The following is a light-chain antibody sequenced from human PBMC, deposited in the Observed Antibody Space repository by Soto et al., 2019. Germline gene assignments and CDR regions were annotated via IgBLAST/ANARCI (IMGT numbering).Light chain of an antibody. V-gene: IGKV1-27*01. J-gene: IGKJ4*01. CDR3: QKYNSASALT. CDR1: QGISNY. Sequence: DIQMTQSPSSLSASVGDRVTITCRASQGISNYLAWYQQKPGKVPKLLIYAASTLQSGVPSRFSGSGSGTDFTLTISSLQPEDVATYYCQKYNSASALTFCGGTKVEIK. CDR2: AAS.